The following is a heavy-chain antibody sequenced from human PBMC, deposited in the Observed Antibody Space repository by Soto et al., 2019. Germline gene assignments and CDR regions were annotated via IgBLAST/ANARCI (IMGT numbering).Heavy chain of an antibody. Sequence: GGSLRLSCAVSGFTFSTYGSHWVRRAPGKGLESVAVISYDGNYIYYADSVKGRFTISRDNSKYTLYLQMNSLRGEDTAVYYCARESKGGGGYNSVEYYYYGMDVWGQGTTVTVSS. V-gene: IGHV3-30*03. CDR3: ARESKGGGGYNSVEYYYYGMDV. J-gene: IGHJ6*02. CDR1: GFTFSTYG. D-gene: IGHD5-12*01. CDR2: ISYDGNYI.